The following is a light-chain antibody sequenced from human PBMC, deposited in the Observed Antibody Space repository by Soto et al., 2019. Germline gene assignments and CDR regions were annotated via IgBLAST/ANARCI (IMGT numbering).Light chain of an antibody. Sequence: QSVLTQPPSVSAAPRQKVTISCSGSSSNIRNNYVSWYQQLPGTAPKLLIYDTNKRPSGIPDRFSGSKSGTSATLGITGLQTGDEADYYCGTWDSSLSAYVFGTGTKVTVL. V-gene: IGLV1-51*01. J-gene: IGLJ1*01. CDR1: SSNIRNNY. CDR2: DTN. CDR3: GTWDSSLSAYV.